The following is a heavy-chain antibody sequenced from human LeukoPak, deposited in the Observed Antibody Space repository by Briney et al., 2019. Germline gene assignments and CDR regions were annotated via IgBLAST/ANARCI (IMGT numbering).Heavy chain of an antibody. CDR1: GFTFSSYM. CDR3: AREGHTGWELLFYFDY. D-gene: IGHD1-26*01. Sequence: GGSLRLSCAASGFTFSSYMMNWVRQAPGKGLEWVSSINSGSTYTYYTESVKGRFTVSRDNSKNTLYLQMNSLRAEDTAVYYCAREGHTGWELLFYFDYWGQGTPVTVSS. V-gene: IGHV3-21*01. CDR2: INSGSTYT. J-gene: IGHJ4*02.